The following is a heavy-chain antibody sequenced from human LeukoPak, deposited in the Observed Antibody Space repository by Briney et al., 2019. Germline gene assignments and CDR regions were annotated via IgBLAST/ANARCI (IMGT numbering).Heavy chain of an antibody. CDR1: GYTFTSYG. V-gene: IGHV1-18*01. CDR3: ARDRASNWGAPGTYYYGMDV. CDR2: ISAYNGNT. D-gene: IGHD7-27*01. Sequence: ASVKVSCKASGYTFTSYGISWVRQAPGQGLEWMGWISAYNGNTNYVQKLQGRVTMTTDTSTGTAYMELRSLRSDDTAVYYCARDRASNWGAPGTYYYGMDVWGQGTTVTVSS. J-gene: IGHJ6*02.